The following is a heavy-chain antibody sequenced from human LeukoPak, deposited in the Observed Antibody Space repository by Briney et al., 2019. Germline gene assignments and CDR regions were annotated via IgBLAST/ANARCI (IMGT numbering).Heavy chain of an antibody. Sequence: GGSLRLSCEGSAFIFSGHWMNWVRQTPGKGLEWVASIKEDGSERQYVDSVKGRFSISRDNTKGSLFLQLNSLRAEDTAVYYCARAGYSSSWYSFYYWGQGTLVTVSS. CDR1: AFIFSGHW. D-gene: IGHD6-13*01. J-gene: IGHJ4*02. CDR2: IKEDGSER. V-gene: IGHV3-7*03. CDR3: ARAGYSSSWYSFYY.